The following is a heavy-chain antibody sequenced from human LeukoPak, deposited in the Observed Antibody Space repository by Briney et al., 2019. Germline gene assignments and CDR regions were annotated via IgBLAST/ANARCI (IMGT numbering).Heavy chain of an antibody. V-gene: IGHV3-66*04. D-gene: IGHD3-16*01. Sequence: GGSLRLSCAASGFGVGDNYMSWVRQAPGKGLEWVSFILTVSSTYYSDSVKGRFTISRDSSKNTLYLQMNSLRANDTAVYYCARRGPLAGNIWGHCFDHWGQGTLVTVSS. CDR1: GFGVGDNY. J-gene: IGHJ4*02. CDR2: ILTVSST. CDR3: ARRGPLAGNIWGHCFDH.